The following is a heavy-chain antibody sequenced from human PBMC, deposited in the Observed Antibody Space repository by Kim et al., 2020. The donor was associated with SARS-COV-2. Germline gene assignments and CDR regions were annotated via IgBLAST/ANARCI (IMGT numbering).Heavy chain of an antibody. CDR2: ISYDGGNK. CDR3: ARDPSPLNYYDSSALDY. J-gene: IGHJ4*02. Sequence: GGSLRLSCAASGFTFSSYAMHWVRQAPGKGLEWVAVISYDGGNKYYADSVKGRFTISRDNSKNTLYLQMNSLRAEDTAVYYCARDPSPLNYYDSSALDYWGQGSLVTVSS. D-gene: IGHD3-22*01. V-gene: IGHV3-30-3*01. CDR1: GFTFSSYA.